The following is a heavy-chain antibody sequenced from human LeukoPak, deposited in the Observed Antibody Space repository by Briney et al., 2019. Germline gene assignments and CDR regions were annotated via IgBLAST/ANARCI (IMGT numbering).Heavy chain of an antibody. D-gene: IGHD3-16*02. V-gene: IGHV3-30*02. Sequence: PGGSLRLSCAASGFTFSSYGIHWVRQAPGKGLGWVAFIRYDGNNKYYADSVKGRFTISRDNSKNTLYLQMNSLRAEDTALYYCAKDTSRHVWGNYRLNPSLDYWGQGTLVTVSS. J-gene: IGHJ4*02. CDR2: IRYDGNNK. CDR3: AKDTSRHVWGNYRLNPSLDY. CDR1: GFTFSSYG.